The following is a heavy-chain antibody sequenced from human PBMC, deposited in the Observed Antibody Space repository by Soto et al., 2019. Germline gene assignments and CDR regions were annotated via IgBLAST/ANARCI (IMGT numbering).Heavy chain of an antibody. D-gene: IGHD2-2*01. Sequence: SVKVSCKASGGTFSSYTISWVRQAPGQGFEWMGRIIPILGIANYAQKFQGRVTITADKSTSTAYMELSSLRSEDTAVYYCARVRRGYCSSTSCPLDIWGQGTMVTVSS. CDR1: GGTFSSYT. V-gene: IGHV1-69*02. J-gene: IGHJ3*02. CDR3: ARVRRGYCSSTSCPLDI. CDR2: IIPILGIA.